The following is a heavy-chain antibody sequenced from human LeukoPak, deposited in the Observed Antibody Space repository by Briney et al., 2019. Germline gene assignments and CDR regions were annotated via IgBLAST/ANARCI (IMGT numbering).Heavy chain of an antibody. D-gene: IGHD3-22*01. Sequence: GGSLRLSCAASGFTFSSYEMNWVRQAPGKGLEWVSYISSSGSTIYYADSVKGRFTISRDNAKNSLYLQMNSLRAEDTAVYYCARGGGYYYDSSGYYCDYWGQGTLVTVSS. CDR2: ISSSGSTI. CDR1: GFTFSSYE. J-gene: IGHJ4*02. V-gene: IGHV3-48*03. CDR3: ARGGGYYYDSSGYYCDY.